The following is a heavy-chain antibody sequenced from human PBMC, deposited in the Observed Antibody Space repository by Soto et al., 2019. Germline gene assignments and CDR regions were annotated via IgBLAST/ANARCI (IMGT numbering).Heavy chain of an antibody. CDR1: GYIFTNYW. CDR2: IYPGDSDT. D-gene: IGHD4-17*01. V-gene: IGHV5-51*01. Sequence: EVQLVQSGAEVKKPGESLKISCKGSGYIFTNYWIGWARQMPGKGLEWMGIIYPGDSDTRYSPSFQGQVTISADKSISTAYLQWSSLKASDTAVYYCARHPNYGGISNYYYYGMDVWGQGTTVTVSS. CDR3: ARHPNYGGISNYYYYGMDV. J-gene: IGHJ6*02.